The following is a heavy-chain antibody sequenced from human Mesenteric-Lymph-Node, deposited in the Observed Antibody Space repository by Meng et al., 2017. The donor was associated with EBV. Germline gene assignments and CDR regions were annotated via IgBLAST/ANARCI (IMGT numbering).Heavy chain of an antibody. CDR2: INHSGVA. Sequence: VQLQPWGAGLLKPSEPLSLTFGVYGGSFSGYYWSWIRQHPGKGLEWIGEINHSGVASYNPSLRSRVTISLDTSKNQFSLKLNSVTAADTAVYYCASRGDGIYSNYDWFDRWGQGTLVTVSS. CDR1: GGSFSGYY. V-gene: IGHV4-34*01. J-gene: IGHJ5*02. CDR3: ASRGDGIYSNYDWFDR. D-gene: IGHD4-11*01.